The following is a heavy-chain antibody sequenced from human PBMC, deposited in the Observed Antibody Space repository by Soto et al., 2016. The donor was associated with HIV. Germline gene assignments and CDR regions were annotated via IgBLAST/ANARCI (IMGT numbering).Heavy chain of an antibody. CDR3: ASPGYYYDSSGEYFDY. D-gene: IGHD3-22*01. Sequence: VQESGPGLVKPSETLSLTCTVSGDSISSSSYYWGWIRQPPGKGLEWIGTIYNSGSTYYNPSLKSRVTVSVDTSKNQFSLKLNSVTAADTAVYYCASPGYYYDSSGEYFDYWGQGTWSPSPQ. CDR2: IYNSGST. J-gene: IGHJ4*02. CDR1: GDSISSSSYY. V-gene: IGHV4-39*01.